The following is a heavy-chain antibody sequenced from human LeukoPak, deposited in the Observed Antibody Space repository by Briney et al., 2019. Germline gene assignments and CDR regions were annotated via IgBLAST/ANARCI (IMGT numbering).Heavy chain of an antibody. CDR1: GFTFSNYA. Sequence: GGSLRLSCAASGFTFSNYAMNWVRQAPGKGLEWVSAISGSGGSTYYADSVKGRFTISRDNSKNTLYLQMNSLRAEDTAVYYCAKHRGGWSPLDYWGQGTLVTVSS. D-gene: IGHD3-10*01. J-gene: IGHJ4*02. CDR2: ISGSGGST. V-gene: IGHV3-23*01. CDR3: AKHRGGWSPLDY.